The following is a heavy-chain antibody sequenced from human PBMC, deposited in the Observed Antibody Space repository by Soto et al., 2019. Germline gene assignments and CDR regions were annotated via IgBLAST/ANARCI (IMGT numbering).Heavy chain of an antibody. V-gene: IGHV1-18*01. D-gene: IGHD6-13*01. Sequence: ASVKVSCKASGHTFSTYGINWVRQAPGQGLEWMGWISPYNGNTNYAQKFQGRATMTTDTSTSTAYMELRSLRSDDTAVYYCAGGERNSSSWQLDYWGLGSLVTVSS. J-gene: IGHJ4*02. CDR2: ISPYNGNT. CDR1: GHTFSTYG. CDR3: AGGERNSSSWQLDY.